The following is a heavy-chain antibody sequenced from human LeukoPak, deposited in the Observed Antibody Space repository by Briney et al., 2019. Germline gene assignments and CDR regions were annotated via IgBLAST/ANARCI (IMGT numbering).Heavy chain of an antibody. CDR3: ARGGIQVSGIDEIDY. V-gene: IGHV3-13*01. D-gene: IGHD6-19*01. Sequence: GGSLRLSCAASGFTLRSYDMHWVRQVTGRGLEWVSAIGISDDTYYQGSVKGRFTISRENAKNSLYLQMNSLTAGDTAVYYCARGGIQVSGIDEIDYWGQGTLVTVSS. CDR1: GFTLRSYD. CDR2: IGISDDT. J-gene: IGHJ4*02.